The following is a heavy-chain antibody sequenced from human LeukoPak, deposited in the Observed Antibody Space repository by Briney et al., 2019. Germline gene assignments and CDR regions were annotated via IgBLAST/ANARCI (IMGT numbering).Heavy chain of an antibody. Sequence: PGGSLRLSCATSGFTFNNYALHWVRQAPGKGLEWVSGILSNSAAIGYGDSVKGRFTISRDPATNSLYLQMNSLKIEDTALYYCIADTAGDLAFWGQGTLVIVSS. CDR1: GFTFNNYA. V-gene: IGHV3-9*01. CDR2: ILSNSAAI. CDR3: IADTAGDLAF. J-gene: IGHJ4*02. D-gene: IGHD3-16*01.